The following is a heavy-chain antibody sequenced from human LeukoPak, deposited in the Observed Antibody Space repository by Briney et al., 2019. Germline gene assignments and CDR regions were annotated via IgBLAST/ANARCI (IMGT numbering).Heavy chain of an antibody. V-gene: IGHV4-39*07. CDR1: GGSISGTSYC. CDR3: XXXXXXXXXXXXN. J-gene: IGHJ4*02. Sequence: SETLSLTCPVSGGSISGTSYCWGWIRQPPGKGPEWIGSHYHTGRIYHNPSLNSRVTISVDTSKNQFSLKLSSVTDADTAVYXXXXXXXXXXXXXXNXGRGTLVTVSS. CDR2: HYHTGRI.